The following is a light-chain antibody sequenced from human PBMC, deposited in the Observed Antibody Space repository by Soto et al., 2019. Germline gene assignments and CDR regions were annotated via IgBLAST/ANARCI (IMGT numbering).Light chain of an antibody. V-gene: IGLV2-11*01. CDR3: CSYAGSYTLYV. Sequence: QSLLTQPRSVSGSPGHSFTISCTVTSSDVGSYNYVSWYQQHPGKAPKLMIYDVSKRPSGVPDRFSGYKSGNTASLTISGLQAEDEADYYCCSYAGSYTLYVFGTGTKVNV. J-gene: IGLJ1*01. CDR1: SSDVGSYNY. CDR2: DVS.